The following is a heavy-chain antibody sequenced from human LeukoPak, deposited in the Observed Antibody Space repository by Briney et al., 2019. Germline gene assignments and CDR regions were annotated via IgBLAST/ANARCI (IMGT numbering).Heavy chain of an antibody. J-gene: IGHJ4*02. D-gene: IGHD6-13*01. CDR2: IYYSGST. CDR1: GGSISSYY. CDR3: ARTGSWYYYFDY. Sequence: SETLSLTCTVSGGSISSYYWTWIRQPPGKGLEWIGYIYYSGSTNYNPSLKSRVTISVDTSKNQFSLKLSSVTAADTAVYYCARTGSWYYYFDYWGQGTQVTVSS. V-gene: IGHV4-59*01.